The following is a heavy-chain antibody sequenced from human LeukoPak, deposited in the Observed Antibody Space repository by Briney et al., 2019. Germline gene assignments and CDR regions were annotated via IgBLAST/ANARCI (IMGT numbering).Heavy chain of an antibody. CDR2: INRDGSRT. Sequence: GGSLRLSCAASGFTFSNHWMHWVRQAPGKGLMWASRINRDGSRTDYADSVKGRFTISRDDAKNTLYLQVNSLRAEDTAVYFCARGGSDTAMAHDYWGQGTLVTVSS. D-gene: IGHD5-18*01. V-gene: IGHV3-74*01. J-gene: IGHJ4*02. CDR3: ARGGSDTAMAHDY. CDR1: GFTFSNHW.